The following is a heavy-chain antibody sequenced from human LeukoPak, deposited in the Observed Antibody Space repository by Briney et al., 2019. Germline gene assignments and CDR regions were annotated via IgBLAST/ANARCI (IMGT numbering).Heavy chain of an antibody. CDR3: ALNDSGDY. V-gene: IGHV4-59*01. Sequence: ASETLSLTCTVSGGSISSNYWSWIRQPPGKGLEWIGYAYYSGSTNYNPSLKSRVTISVAKNQVSLKLSSVTAADTAVYYCALNDSGDYWGQGTLVTVSS. J-gene: IGHJ4*02. CDR1: GGSISSNY. D-gene: IGHD1-1*01. CDR2: AYYSGST.